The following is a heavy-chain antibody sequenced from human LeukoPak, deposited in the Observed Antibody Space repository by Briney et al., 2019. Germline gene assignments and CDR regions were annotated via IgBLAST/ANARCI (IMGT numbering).Heavy chain of an antibody. V-gene: IGHV1-69*13. D-gene: IGHD5-18*01. CDR1: GGTFSSYA. Sequence: SVKVSCKASGGTFSSYAISWVRQAPGQGLEWMGGIIPIFGSANYAQKFQGRVTITADGSTSTAYMELCSLRSEDTAVYYCARQRGYSYGENFDYWGQGTLVTLSS. CDR3: ARQRGYSYGENFDY. J-gene: IGHJ4*02. CDR2: IIPIFGSA.